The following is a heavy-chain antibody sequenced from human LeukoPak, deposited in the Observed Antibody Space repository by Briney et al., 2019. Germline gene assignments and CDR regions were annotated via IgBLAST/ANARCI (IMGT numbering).Heavy chain of an antibody. CDR1: GFTVSSNY. Sequence: GGSLRLSCAASGFTVSSNYMSWVRQAPGKGLEWVSVIYSGGSTYYADSVKGRFTISRDNSKNTLYLQMNSLRAEDTAVYYCARDRVTRGYSYGIPLYGLDVWGQGTTVIVSS. CDR3: ARDRVTRGYSYGIPLYGLDV. V-gene: IGHV3-53*01. D-gene: IGHD5-18*01. CDR2: IYSGGST. J-gene: IGHJ6*02.